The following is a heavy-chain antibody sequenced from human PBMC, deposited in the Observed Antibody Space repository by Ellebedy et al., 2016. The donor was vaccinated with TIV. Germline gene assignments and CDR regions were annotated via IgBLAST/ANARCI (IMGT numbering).Heavy chain of an antibody. D-gene: IGHD2-8*01. V-gene: IGHV3-23*01. CDR2: ISGSGGNT. CDR1: GFTFSSYA. Sequence: PGGSLRLSCAASGFTFSSYAMSWVRQAPGKGLEWVSGISGSGGNTYYADSVKGRFTIPRDNSKNTLFLQMNSLRAEDTAVYYCAKGRRMVYSTGGLDYWGQGTLVTVSS. J-gene: IGHJ4*02. CDR3: AKGRRMVYSTGGLDY.